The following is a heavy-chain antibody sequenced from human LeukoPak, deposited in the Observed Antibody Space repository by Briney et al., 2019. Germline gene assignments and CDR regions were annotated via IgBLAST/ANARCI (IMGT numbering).Heavy chain of an antibody. J-gene: IGHJ4*02. D-gene: IGHD1-26*01. CDR2: ISDDDGSV. Sequence: GRSLRLSCAASGFTFSSYGMSWVRQAPGKGLEWVSYISDDDGSVHYADSVKGRFTISRDNAKNSLFLQMNSLRADDTAVYYCAKRSYRHFDYWGQGTLVTVSS. CDR1: GFTFSSYG. CDR3: AKRSYRHFDY. V-gene: IGHV3-48*04.